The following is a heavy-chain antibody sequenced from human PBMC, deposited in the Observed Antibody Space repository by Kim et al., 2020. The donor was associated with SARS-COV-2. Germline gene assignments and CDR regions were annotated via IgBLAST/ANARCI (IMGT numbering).Heavy chain of an antibody. D-gene: IGHD6-13*01. V-gene: IGHV1-18*01. CDR3: ASGSGYSSSWHYYYGMDV. J-gene: IGHJ6*02. CDR1: GYTFTSYG. CDR2: ISAYNGNT. Sequence: ASVKVSCKASGYTFTSYGISWVRQAPGQGLEWMGWISAYNGNTNYAQKLQGRVTMTTDTSTSTAYMELRSLRSDDTAVYYCASGSGYSSSWHYYYGMDVWGQGTTVTVSS.